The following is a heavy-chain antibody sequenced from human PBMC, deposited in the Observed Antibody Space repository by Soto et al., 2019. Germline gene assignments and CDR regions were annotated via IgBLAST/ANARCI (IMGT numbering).Heavy chain of an antibody. J-gene: IGHJ6*03. CDR1: GFTLSGNR. D-gene: IGHD2-2*01. Sequence: EVQLVESGGGLVQPGGSLRLSCEPPGFTLSGNRMNWSPRPPGKGLGWVSYISSSSSTIYYADSVKGRFTISRDNAKSSLYLQMNSLRAEDTAVYYATRSAYMDVWGKGTTVTVSS. V-gene: IGHV3-48*01. CDR2: ISSSSSTI. CDR3: TRSAYMDV.